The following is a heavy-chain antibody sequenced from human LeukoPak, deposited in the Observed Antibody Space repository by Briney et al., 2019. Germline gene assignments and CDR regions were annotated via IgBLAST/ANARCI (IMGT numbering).Heavy chain of an antibody. Sequence: ASVKVSCKASGYSFNRYGISWVRQAPGQRLEWMGWISGYNGNTNYEQKFQGRVTMTTDTSTSTAYMELRSLTSDDTAVYYCARERDGRIWALVFDYWGQGTLVTVSS. D-gene: IGHD5-24*01. CDR3: ARERDGRIWALVFDY. V-gene: IGHV1-18*01. J-gene: IGHJ4*02. CDR2: ISGYNGNT. CDR1: GYSFNRYG.